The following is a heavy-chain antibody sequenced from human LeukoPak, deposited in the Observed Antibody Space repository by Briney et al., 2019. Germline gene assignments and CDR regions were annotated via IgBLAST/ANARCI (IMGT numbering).Heavy chain of an antibody. CDR3: TRVGYIDEGIDY. CDR1: GFPFSSYW. J-gene: IGHJ4*02. V-gene: IGHV3-7*04. CDR2: IKQDGSKK. Sequence: GGSLRLSCVASGFPFSSYWMTWVRQAPGKGLEWVANIKQDGSKKSYVDSVKGRFTISRDNAKNSLYLQMNSLRAEDTAMYYCTRVGYIDEGIDYWGQGTLVTVSS. D-gene: IGHD5-24*01.